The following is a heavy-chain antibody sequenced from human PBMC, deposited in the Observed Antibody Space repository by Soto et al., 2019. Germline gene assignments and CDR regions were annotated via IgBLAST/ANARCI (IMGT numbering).Heavy chain of an antibody. CDR3: ARGLDYFDSSGYFPTYYFDF. V-gene: IGHV1-2*02. CDR2: INPNSGGT. Sequence: ASVKVSCKASGYTFTGYYMHWVRQAPGQGLEWMGWINPNSGGTNYEQKFQGRVTMTRDTSISTAYMELSRLRSDDTAVYYCARGLDYFDSSGYFPTYYFDFWGQGALVTVSS. J-gene: IGHJ4*02. D-gene: IGHD3-22*01. CDR1: GYTFTGYY.